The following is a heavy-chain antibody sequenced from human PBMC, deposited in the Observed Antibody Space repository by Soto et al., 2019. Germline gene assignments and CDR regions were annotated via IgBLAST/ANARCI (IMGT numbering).Heavy chain of an antibody. CDR1: GHSLSSGNFY. J-gene: IGHJ4*02. CDR2: VSYSGNA. D-gene: IGHD3-22*01. Sequence: QVQLQESGPGLVKPSQTLSLTCIVSGHSLSSGNFYWTWIRQHPGKGLEWIGCVSYSGNAYYNPSLKSRLIFSVDRAENQFSLKLTSVAAADTAVYYCVRESSGFSSFDHWGQGTLVTVSS. CDR3: VRESSGFSSFDH. V-gene: IGHV4-31*03.